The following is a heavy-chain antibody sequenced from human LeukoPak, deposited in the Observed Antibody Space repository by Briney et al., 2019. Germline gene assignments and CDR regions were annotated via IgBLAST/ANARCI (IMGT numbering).Heavy chain of an antibody. V-gene: IGHV3-30*04. CDR2: ISYDGSNN. Sequence: GRSLRLSCAASGFTFNSYALHWVRQAPGKGLEWVAVISYDGSNNYYGESVKGRFTISRDNSKNMVYLQMNSLRPEVTAVYYCARGEDGFWSGYVEHWGQGTLVTVSS. J-gene: IGHJ1*01. CDR3: ARGEDGFWSGYVEH. CDR1: GFTFNSYA. D-gene: IGHD3-3*01.